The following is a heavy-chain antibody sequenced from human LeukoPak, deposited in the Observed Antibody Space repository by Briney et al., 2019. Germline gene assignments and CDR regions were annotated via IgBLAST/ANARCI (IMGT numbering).Heavy chain of an antibody. V-gene: IGHV3-30*02. CDR2: IRYDGSNK. J-gene: IGHJ4*02. Sequence: GGSLRLSCAASGFTFSSYGMHWVRQAPGKGLEWVTFIRYDGSNKYYADSVKGRFTISRDNSKNTLYLQMNSLRVEDTAMYYCARDPLIGSTYTTAWGYWGQGTLVTVSS. CDR3: ARDPLIGSTYTTAWGY. CDR1: GFTFSSYG. D-gene: IGHD2-2*01.